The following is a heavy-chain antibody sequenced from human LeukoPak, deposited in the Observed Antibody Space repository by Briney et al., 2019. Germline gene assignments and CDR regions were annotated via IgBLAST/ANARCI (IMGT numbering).Heavy chain of an antibody. Sequence: PGGSLRLSCAASGFTFSSYAMHWVRQAPGKGLEWVAVISYDGSNKYYADSVKGRFTISRDNSKNTLYLQMNSLRAEDTAVYYCARDSGGYNGILYYFDYWGQGTLVTVSS. J-gene: IGHJ4*02. D-gene: IGHD5-24*01. V-gene: IGHV3-30*04. CDR3: ARDSGGYNGILYYFDY. CDR1: GFTFSSYA. CDR2: ISYDGSNK.